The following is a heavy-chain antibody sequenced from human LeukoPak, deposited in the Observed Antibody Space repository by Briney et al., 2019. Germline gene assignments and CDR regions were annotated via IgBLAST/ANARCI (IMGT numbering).Heavy chain of an antibody. CDR2: IYYSGST. Sequence: SETLSLTCTVSGGSISSGGYYWSWIRQHPGKGLEWIGHIYYSGSTYYNPSLKSRVTISEDTSKNQFALKLSSVTAADTAVYYCARVRGVISKTSFDYWGQGTLVSVSS. CDR3: ARVRGVISKTSFDY. D-gene: IGHD3-10*01. J-gene: IGHJ4*02. V-gene: IGHV4-31*03. CDR1: GGSISSGGYY.